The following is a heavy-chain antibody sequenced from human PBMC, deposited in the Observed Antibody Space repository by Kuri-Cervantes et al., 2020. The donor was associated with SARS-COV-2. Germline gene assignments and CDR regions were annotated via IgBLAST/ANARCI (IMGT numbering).Heavy chain of an antibody. D-gene: IGHD6-13*01. J-gene: IGHJ4*02. CDR2: ISGSGGST. CDR3: AKAVRRIAAARYDFDY. V-gene: IGHV3-23*01. Sequence: GESLKISCAASGFTFSSYAMSWVRQATGKGLEWASAISGSGGSTYYADSVKGRFTISRDNSKNTLYLQMNSLRAEDTAVYYCAKAVRRIAAARYDFDYWCQGTLVTVSS. CDR1: GFTFSSYA.